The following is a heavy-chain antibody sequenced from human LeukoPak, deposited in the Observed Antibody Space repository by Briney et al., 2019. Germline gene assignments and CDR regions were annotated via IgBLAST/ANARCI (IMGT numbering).Heavy chain of an antibody. Sequence: SQTLSLTCAISGDSVSSNSAAWNWIRQSPSRGLEWLGRTYYRSKWYNDYAVSVKSRITINPDTSKNQFSLQLNSVTPEDTAVYYCARHYTDYERSRFWFDPWGQGTLVTVSS. CDR1: GDSVSSNSAA. CDR2: TYYRSKWYN. J-gene: IGHJ5*02. D-gene: IGHD2-2*02. V-gene: IGHV6-1*01. CDR3: ARHYTDYERSRFWFDP.